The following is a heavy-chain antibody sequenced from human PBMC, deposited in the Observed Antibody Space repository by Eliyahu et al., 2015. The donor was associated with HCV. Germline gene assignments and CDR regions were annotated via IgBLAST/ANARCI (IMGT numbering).Heavy chain of an antibody. V-gene: IGHV3-21*06. CDR1: GFTFSSYS. D-gene: IGHD3-3*01. J-gene: IGHJ6*02. Sequence: EVQLVESGGGLVQPGGSLXLSCVASGFTFSSYSMNWXRQAPGKGLEWVSSISSSSSYMYYIDSVKGRFTISRDNAKNSLYLQMNSLRAEDTAVYYCARDSERITIFGVAIDYYGMDVWGQGTTVTVSS. CDR2: ISSSSSYM. CDR3: ARDSERITIFGVAIDYYGMDV.